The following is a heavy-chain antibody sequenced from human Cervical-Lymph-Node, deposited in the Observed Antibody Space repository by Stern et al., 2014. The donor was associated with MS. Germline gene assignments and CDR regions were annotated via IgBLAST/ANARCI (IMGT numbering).Heavy chain of an antibody. J-gene: IGHJ6*02. D-gene: IGHD1-1*01. CDR1: GGSINNGDYY. CDR3: ARELSGMYGMDV. V-gene: IGHV4-31*03. CDR2: IYYSGAT. Sequence: QVQLGQSGPGLVKPSQTLSLTCTASGGSINNGDYYWSWVRQHPGKGLEWLGCIYYSGATYYNPSLKGRLTISVDTSKRHFSLKLTSVTAADTAVYYCARELSGMYGMDVWGQGTTVTVSS.